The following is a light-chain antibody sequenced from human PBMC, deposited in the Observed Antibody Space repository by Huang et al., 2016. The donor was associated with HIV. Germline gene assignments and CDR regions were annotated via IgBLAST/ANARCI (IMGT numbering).Light chain of an antibody. CDR3: QQSYSTPLT. CDR2: TTS. CDR1: QTIRNY. V-gene: IGKV1-39*01. J-gene: IGKJ4*01. Sequence: IPMTQSPSSLSASVGDSVTITCRASQTIRNYLNWYQQKPGKAPNLLIFTTSSLEGGVPTRVSGGGSGTEFTLTINSLQPEDFATYYCQQSYSTPLTFGGGTKVEIK.